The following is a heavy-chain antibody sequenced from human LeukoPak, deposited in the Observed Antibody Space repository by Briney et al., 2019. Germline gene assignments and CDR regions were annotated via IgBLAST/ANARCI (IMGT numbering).Heavy chain of an antibody. J-gene: IGHJ1*01. CDR2: IYYSGTT. CDR1: GGSISSYY. V-gene: IGHV4-59*01. CDR3: AREDYCSGGSCYSGYFQH. Sequence: SETLSLTCTVSGGSISSYYWSWIRQPPGKGLEWIGYIYYSGTTNYNPSLKSRVTISVDTSKNQFSLKLSSVTAADTAVYYCAREDYCSGGSCYSGYFQHWGQGTLVTVAS. D-gene: IGHD2-15*01.